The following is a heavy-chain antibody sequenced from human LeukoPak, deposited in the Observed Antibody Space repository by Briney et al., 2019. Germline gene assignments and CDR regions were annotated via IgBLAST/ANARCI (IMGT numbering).Heavy chain of an antibody. Sequence: PSETLSLTCTVSGGSITTSSYYWGWIHQPPGKGLEWIGIIYYSGSTYYNPSLKGRVTISVDTSKNQFSLKLSSVTAADTAVYYCARAFRARYFDLWGRGTLVTVSS. V-gene: IGHV4-39*01. J-gene: IGHJ2*01. CDR3: ARAFRARYFDL. CDR2: IYYSGST. CDR1: GGSITTSSYY. D-gene: IGHD2/OR15-2a*01.